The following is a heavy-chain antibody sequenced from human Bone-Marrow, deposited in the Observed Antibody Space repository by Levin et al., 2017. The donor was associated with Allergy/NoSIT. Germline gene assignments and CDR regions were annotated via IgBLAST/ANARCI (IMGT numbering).Heavy chain of an antibody. V-gene: IGHV3-48*02. CDR2: ISSSSSTI. CDR1: GFIFSSYS. Sequence: GESLKISCAASGFIFSSYSMNWVRQAPGKGLEWVSYISSSSSTIYYADSAKGRFTISRDNAKDSLYLQMNSLRDEDTAVYYCARNLGDGRFPGDYWGQGTLVTVSS. CDR3: ARNLGDGRFPGDY. J-gene: IGHJ4*02. D-gene: IGHD5-24*01.